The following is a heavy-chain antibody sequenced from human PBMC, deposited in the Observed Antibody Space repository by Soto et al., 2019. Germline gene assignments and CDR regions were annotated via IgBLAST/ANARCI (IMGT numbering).Heavy chain of an antibody. Sequence: GGSLRLSCAASGFTFSSYSMNWVRQAPGKGLEWVSSISSSSRYIYYADSVKGRFTISRDTAKNSLCMQMTSLRAEDTAVYYCARDFGGSSYVFIPDYWGQGTLVTVSS. V-gene: IGHV3-21*01. CDR1: GFTFSSYS. D-gene: IGHD5-18*01. J-gene: IGHJ4*02. CDR3: ARDFGGSSYVFIPDY. CDR2: ISSSSRYI.